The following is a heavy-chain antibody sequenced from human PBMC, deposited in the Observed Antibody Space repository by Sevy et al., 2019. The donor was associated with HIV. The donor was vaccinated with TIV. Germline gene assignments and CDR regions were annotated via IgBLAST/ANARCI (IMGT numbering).Heavy chain of an antibody. Sequence: GGSLRLSCAASGFSFSDSYMSWVRQAPGKGLELIAYISGSGNIIYYADSVRGRFSISRDNAKKSLYLQMNSLRAEDTAVYFCAKKGYSSGIFYYFDYWGQGTLVTVSS. J-gene: IGHJ4*02. V-gene: IGHV3-11*01. D-gene: IGHD5-18*01. CDR2: ISGSGNII. CDR3: AKKGYSSGIFYYFDY. CDR1: GFSFSDSY.